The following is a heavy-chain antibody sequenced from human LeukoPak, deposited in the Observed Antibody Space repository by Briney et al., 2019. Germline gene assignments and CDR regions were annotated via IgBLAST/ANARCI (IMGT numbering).Heavy chain of an antibody. D-gene: IGHD6-25*01. CDR3: ARDKRGMDV. Sequence: GASVKVSCKASGYTFASYDISWVRQAPGQGLECMGWISAYNGNTNYAQKFQGRVTMTTDTSTSTAYMELSSLRSEDTAVYYCARDKRGMDVWGQGTTVTVSS. V-gene: IGHV1-18*01. CDR1: GYTFASYD. CDR2: ISAYNGNT. J-gene: IGHJ6*02.